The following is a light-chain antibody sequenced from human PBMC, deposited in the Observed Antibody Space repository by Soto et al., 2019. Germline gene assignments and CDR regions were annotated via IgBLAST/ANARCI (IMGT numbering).Light chain of an antibody. V-gene: IGLV2-14*01. CDR1: SSDVGGYNY. J-gene: IGLJ2*01. CDR3: SSYTSSSTLV. Sequence: SALTQPASVSGSPGQSITISCTGTSSDVGGYNYVSWYQQHLGKAPKLMIYEVSNRPSGVSNRFSGSKSGNTASLTISGLQAEDEADYYCSSYTSSSTLVFGGGTKLTVL. CDR2: EVS.